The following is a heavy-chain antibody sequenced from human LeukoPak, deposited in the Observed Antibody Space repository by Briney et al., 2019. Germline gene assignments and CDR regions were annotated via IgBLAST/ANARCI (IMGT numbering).Heavy chain of an antibody. V-gene: IGHV3-23*05. CDR1: GFTFSNYV. CDR3: AKAEGYCSDTWCFRWFDW. Sequence: TGGSLRLSCAASGFTFSNYVMGWVRQDPGKGLQWVSIINGSGSFTSYADSVKGRLTISRDNSKNTLYLQMNSLRAEDTAVYYCAKAEGYCSDTWCFRWFDWWGQGTLVTVSS. CDR2: INGSGSFT. J-gene: IGHJ4*02. D-gene: IGHD2-15*01.